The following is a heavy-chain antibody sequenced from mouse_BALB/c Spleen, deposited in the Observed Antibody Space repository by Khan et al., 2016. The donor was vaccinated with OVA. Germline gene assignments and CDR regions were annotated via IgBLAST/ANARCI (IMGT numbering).Heavy chain of an antibody. CDR3: ARSLAMDY. J-gene: IGHJ4*01. CDR1: GFTFSDYG. V-gene: IGHV5-15*02. CDR2: ISNLAYSI. Sequence: VQLKESGGGLVQPGGTRKLSCAASGFTFSDYGMTWVRQAPGKGPEWVAFISNLAYSIYYADTVTGRFTISRENAKNILNLEINSLRSDDTAMYYWARSLAMDYWGQGTSVTVSS.